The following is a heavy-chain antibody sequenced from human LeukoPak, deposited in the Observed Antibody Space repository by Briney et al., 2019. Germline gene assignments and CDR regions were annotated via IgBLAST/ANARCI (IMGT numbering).Heavy chain of an antibody. J-gene: IGHJ4*02. CDR1: GGSISSGGYY. D-gene: IGHD2-21*01. Sequence: SETLSLTCTVSGGSISSGGYYWSWIRQHPGKGLEWIGYIYYTGSTYYNPSLKSRVSISVDTSKNQFSLRLSSVTAADTAVYYCARIVVEATFGYWGQGTLVTVSS. V-gene: IGHV4-31*03. CDR2: IYYTGST. CDR3: ARIVVEATFGY.